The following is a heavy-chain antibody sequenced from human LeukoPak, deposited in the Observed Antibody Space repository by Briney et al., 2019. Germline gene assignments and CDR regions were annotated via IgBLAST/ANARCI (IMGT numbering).Heavy chain of an antibody. Sequence: GASVKVSCKASGYTFTSYAMHWVRQAPGQRLEWMGWINAGNGNTKYSQKFQGRVTITRDTSASTAYMELSSLRSEDTAVYYCARDCSGGSCYSGLDYWGQGTLVTVSS. CDR1: GYTFTSYA. D-gene: IGHD2-15*01. CDR3: ARDCSGGSCYSGLDY. V-gene: IGHV1-3*01. J-gene: IGHJ4*02. CDR2: INAGNGNT.